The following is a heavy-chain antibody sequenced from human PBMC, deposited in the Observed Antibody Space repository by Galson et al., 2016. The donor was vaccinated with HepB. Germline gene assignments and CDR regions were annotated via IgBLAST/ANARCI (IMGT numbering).Heavy chain of an antibody. CDR3: AREAIAAAGTHDAFDI. D-gene: IGHD6-13*01. V-gene: IGHV3-53*01. Sequence: SLRLSCAASGFSVSSNYIIWVRQAPGKGLEWVTAIYSGGSTYYADAVKGHFTVSRDKPKNTVYLQMNSLRAEDTAVYYCAREAIAAAGTHDAFDIWGQGTMGTV. J-gene: IGHJ3*02. CDR2: IYSGGST. CDR1: GFSVSSNY.